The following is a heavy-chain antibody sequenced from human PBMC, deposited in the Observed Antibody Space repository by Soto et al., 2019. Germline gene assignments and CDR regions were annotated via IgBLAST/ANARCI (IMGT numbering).Heavy chain of an antibody. CDR3: AIASSGWSNYYYGMDV. J-gene: IGHJ6*02. D-gene: IGHD6-19*01. CDR1: VGSIISYY. Sequence: PSRALSLTCTYPVGSIISYYWSWIRQPPGKGLEWIGYIYYSGSTNYNPSLKSRVTISVDTSKNQFSLKLSSVTAADTAVYYCAIASSGWSNYYYGMDVWGQGTTVTVSS. CDR2: IYYSGST. V-gene: IGHV4-59*01.